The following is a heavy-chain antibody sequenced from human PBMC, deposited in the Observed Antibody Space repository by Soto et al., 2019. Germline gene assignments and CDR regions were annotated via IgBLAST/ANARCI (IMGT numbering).Heavy chain of an antibody. D-gene: IGHD2-15*01. CDR2: ICTEDGGT. CDR3: VKARYSRGGCSFLMDS. CDR1: GFIFNDYA. J-gene: IGHJ4*02. V-gene: IGHV3-43D*04. Sequence: EVQLVESGGVVVQPGGSLRISCAASGFIFNDYAMHWVRQPPGKGLEWVSLICTEDGGTIYADSVQGRFTISRDDIRNSLYLQMNSLRHEDTAFYYCVKARYSRGGCSFLMDSWGQGALVTVSS.